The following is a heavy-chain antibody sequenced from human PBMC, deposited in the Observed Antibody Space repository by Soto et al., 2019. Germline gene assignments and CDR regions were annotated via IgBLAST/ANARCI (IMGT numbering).Heavy chain of an antibody. D-gene: IGHD2-2*01. Sequence: EVQLVESGGGLVQPGGSLRLSCAASEFTFSSYWMNWVRQAPGKGLEWVANIKEDGSGKYYVDSVKGRFTISRDNPKNSLYLQMNGLGGEDTAVYSCARDLGAPGRGSAVGYYYHYGMDVWGQGTTVTVSS. CDR2: IKEDGSGK. V-gene: IGHV3-7*05. CDR3: ARDLGAPGRGSAVGYYYHYGMDV. J-gene: IGHJ6*02. CDR1: EFTFSSYW.